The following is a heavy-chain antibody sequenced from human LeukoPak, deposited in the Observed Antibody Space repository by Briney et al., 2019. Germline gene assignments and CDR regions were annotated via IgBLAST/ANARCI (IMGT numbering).Heavy chain of an antibody. V-gene: IGHV1-2*06. D-gene: IGHD2-15*01. Sequence: ASVKVSCKASGGTFSSYAISWVRQAPGQGLEWMGRINPNSGGTNYAQKFQGRVTMTRDTSISTAYMELSRLRSDDTAVYYCATFSDCSGGSCYLFDYWGQGTLVTVSS. CDR3: ATFSDCSGGSCYLFDY. J-gene: IGHJ4*02. CDR2: INPNSGGT. CDR1: GGTFSSYA.